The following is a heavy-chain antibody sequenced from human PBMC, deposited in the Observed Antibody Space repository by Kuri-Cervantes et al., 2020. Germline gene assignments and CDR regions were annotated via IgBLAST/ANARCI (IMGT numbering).Heavy chain of an antibody. CDR3: ASPLGGGVRGVIDWFDP. CDR2: INPNSGGT. D-gene: IGHD3-10*01. J-gene: IGHJ5*02. Sequence: ASVKVSCKASGYTFTGYYMHWVRQAPGQGLEWMGWINPNSGGTNYAQKFQGRVTMTRDTSISTAYMELSRLRSDDTAVYYWASPLGGGVRGVIDWFDPWGQGTLVTVSS. CDR1: GYTFTGYY. V-gene: IGHV1-2*02.